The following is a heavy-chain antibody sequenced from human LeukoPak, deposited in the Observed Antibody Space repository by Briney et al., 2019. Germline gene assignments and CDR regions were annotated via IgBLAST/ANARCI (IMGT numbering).Heavy chain of an antibody. J-gene: IGHJ4*02. CDR3: ARDPITYYDFWSGYPRKGFDY. CDR2: IKSDGSGA. Sequence: GGSLRLSCAASGFTFSSSWMHWVRQAPGKGLVWVSRIKSDGSGATYADSVKGRFTISRDNAKNTLYLQMNSLRAEDTAVYYCARDPITYYDFWSGYPRKGFDYWGQGTLVTVSS. D-gene: IGHD3-3*01. CDR1: GFTFSSSW. V-gene: IGHV3-74*03.